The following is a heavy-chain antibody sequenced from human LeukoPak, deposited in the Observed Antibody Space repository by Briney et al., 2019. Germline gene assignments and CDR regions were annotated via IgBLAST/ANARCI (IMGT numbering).Heavy chain of an antibody. CDR1: GFTFSSYA. CDR3: AREGSDYESSGSFDS. CDR2: IYDSGIR. D-gene: IGHD3-22*01. V-gene: IGHV3-23*05. Sequence: GGSLRLSCAASGFTFSSYAMSWVRQAPGKGLEWVSVIYDSGIRYYADSVKGRFTISRDNSKNTLYLQMNSLGVEDTAVYYCAREGSDYESSGSFDSWGQGALVTVSS. J-gene: IGHJ4*02.